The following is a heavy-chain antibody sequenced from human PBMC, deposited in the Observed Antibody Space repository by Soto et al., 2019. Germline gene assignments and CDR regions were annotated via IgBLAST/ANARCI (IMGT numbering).Heavy chain of an antibody. CDR2: IYPGDSDT. D-gene: IGHD2-2*01. CDR1: GYSFTSYW. Sequence: PGESLKISCKGSGYSFTSYWIGWVRQMPGKGLEWMGIIYPGDSDTRYSPSFQGQVTISADKSISTAYLQWSSLKASDTAMYYCARLRFCSSTSCFGYYYGMDVWGKGTTVTVSS. J-gene: IGHJ6*04. V-gene: IGHV5-51*01. CDR3: ARLRFCSSTSCFGYYYGMDV.